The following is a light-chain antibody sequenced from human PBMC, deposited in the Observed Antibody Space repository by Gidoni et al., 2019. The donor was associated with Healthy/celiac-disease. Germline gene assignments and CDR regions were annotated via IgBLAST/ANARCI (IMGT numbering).Light chain of an antibody. CDR2: DAS. J-gene: IGKJ3*01. CDR3: QQYDNLLPA. V-gene: IGKV1-33*01. CDR1: QDISNY. Sequence: DIQMTQSPSSLSASVGDRVTITCQASQDISNYLNWYQQKPGKATKLLIYDASNLETGVPSRFSGSGSGTDFTFTISSLQPEDIATYYCQQYDNLLPAFGPGTKVDIK.